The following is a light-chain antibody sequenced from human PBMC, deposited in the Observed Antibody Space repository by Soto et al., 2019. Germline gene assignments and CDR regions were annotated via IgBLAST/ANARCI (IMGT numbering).Light chain of an antibody. V-gene: IGKV3-20*01. CDR2: GAS. CDR3: QQYGVSPWT. CDR1: QSVSSTY. Sequence: EIVLTQSPGTLSLSPGEGAALFCRASQSVSSTYLAWYQQRPGQAPRLLIYGASSRATGIPDRFSGSGSGTDFTLTISRLEPEDFAVYYCQQYGVSPWTFGQGTNVEIK. J-gene: IGKJ1*01.